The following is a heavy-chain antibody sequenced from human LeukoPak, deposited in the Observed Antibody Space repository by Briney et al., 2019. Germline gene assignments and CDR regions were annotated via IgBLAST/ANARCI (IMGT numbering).Heavy chain of an antibody. D-gene: IGHD3-22*01. V-gene: IGHV3-23*01. CDR2: ISGSGGST. CDR1: GFTFDDYA. Sequence: GGSLRLSCAASGFTFDDYAMHWVRQAPGKGLEWVSAISGSGGSTYYADSVKGRFTISRDNSKNTLYLQMNSLRAEDTAVYYCAKGSDDHYYDSSGQNFDYWGQGTLVTVSS. CDR3: AKGSDDHYYDSSGQNFDY. J-gene: IGHJ4*02.